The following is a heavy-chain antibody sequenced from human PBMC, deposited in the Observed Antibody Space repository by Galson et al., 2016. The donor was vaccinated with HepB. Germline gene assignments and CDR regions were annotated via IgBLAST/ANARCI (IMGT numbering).Heavy chain of an antibody. J-gene: IGHJ6*02. CDR2: ISYDGSNK. V-gene: IGHV3-30*18. CDR1: GFSFSRYG. D-gene: IGHD2-2*01. CDR3: AKDRQFLSVPTKYLYYGLDA. Sequence: SLRLSCAASGFSFSRYGMHWVRQAPGKGLEWVAVISYDGSNKDYADSVKGRFTISRDNSKNTLYLQMNSLRAEDTALYYCAKDRQFLSVPTKYLYYGLDAWGQGTTVTVTS.